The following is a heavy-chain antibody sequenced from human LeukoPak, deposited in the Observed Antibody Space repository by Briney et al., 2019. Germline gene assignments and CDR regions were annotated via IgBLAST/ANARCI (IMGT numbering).Heavy chain of an antibody. V-gene: IGHV3-48*01. Sequence: GGFLRLSCAASGFMFSSYGMNWVRQAPGKGLEWVSYISSSSSTKYYADSVKGRFIISRDNAKNSLYLQMNSLRAEDTAVYFCARDPDFWGQGTLVTVSS. CDR2: ISSSSSTK. J-gene: IGHJ4*02. CDR3: ARDPDF. CDR1: GFMFSSYG.